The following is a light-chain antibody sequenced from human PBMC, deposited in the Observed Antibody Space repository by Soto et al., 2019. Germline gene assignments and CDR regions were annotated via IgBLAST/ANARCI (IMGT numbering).Light chain of an antibody. CDR1: SSNIGTNT. Sequence: QSVLTQPPSASGTPGQRVTISCSGSSSNIGTNTVNWYQHLPGSAPKLLIYSSDQSPSWVPDRFSGSKSGTSASLAISGLQPDDEADYYCEAWDGSLNVLLFGGGTKLTVL. CDR3: EAWDGSLNVLL. J-gene: IGLJ2*01. V-gene: IGLV1-44*01. CDR2: SSD.